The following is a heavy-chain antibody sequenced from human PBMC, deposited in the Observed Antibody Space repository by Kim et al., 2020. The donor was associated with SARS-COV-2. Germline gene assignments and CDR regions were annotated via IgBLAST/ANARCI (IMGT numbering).Heavy chain of an antibody. CDR3: ARVWVYNWNDGVCFDY. V-gene: IGHV4-34*01. Sequence: SETLSLTCAVYGGSFSGYYWSWIRQPPGKGLEWIGEINHSGSTNYNPSLKSRVTISVDTSKNQFSLKLSSVTAADTAVYYCARVWVYNWNDGVCFDYWGQGTLVTVSS. D-gene: IGHD1-20*01. CDR2: INHSGST. J-gene: IGHJ4*02. CDR1: GGSFSGYY.